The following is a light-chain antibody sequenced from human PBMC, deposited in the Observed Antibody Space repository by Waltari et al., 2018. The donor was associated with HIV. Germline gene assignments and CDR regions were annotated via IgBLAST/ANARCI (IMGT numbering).Light chain of an antibody. CDR1: SSDAGGYTY. J-gene: IGLJ3*02. CDR2: DVS. V-gene: IGLV2-8*01. CDR3: KSYMGSLRWV. Sequence: QSALTQPPSASGSPGQSVTIPCTGTSSDAGGYTYVSWYQQHPGRAPKLMIFDVSKRPSGVPDRFSGSKSGNTASLTISALQPEDEADYYCKSYMGSLRWVFGGGTKLTVL.